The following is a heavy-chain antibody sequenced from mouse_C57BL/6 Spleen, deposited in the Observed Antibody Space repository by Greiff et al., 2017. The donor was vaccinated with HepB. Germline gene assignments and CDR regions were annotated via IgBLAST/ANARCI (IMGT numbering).Heavy chain of an antibody. V-gene: IGHV1-69*01. D-gene: IGHD1-3*01. Sequence: QVQLQQSGAELVMPGASVKLSCKASGYTFTSYWMHWVKQRPGQGLEWIGEIDPSDSYTNYNQKFKGKSTLTVDKSSSTAYMQLSSLTSEDSAVYYCARKELEAMDYWGQGTSVTVSS. CDR3: ARKELEAMDY. CDR1: GYTFTSYW. CDR2: IDPSDSYT. J-gene: IGHJ4*01.